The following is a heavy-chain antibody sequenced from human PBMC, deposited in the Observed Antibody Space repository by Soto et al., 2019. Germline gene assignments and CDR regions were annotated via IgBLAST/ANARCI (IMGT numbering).Heavy chain of an antibody. CDR1: GFNFNYYW. CDR3: ARGDRGGFGL. CDR2: IHSDGSRT. Sequence: EVQLVESEGGLVQRGGSLRLSCAASGFNFNYYWMHWLRQAPGQGLVWVSHIHSDGSRTTYADSVKGRFTISRDNAKNTVYLQMNSLRAEDTAVYYCARGDRGGFGLWGQGTTVTVSS. V-gene: IGHV3-74*01. J-gene: IGHJ3*01. D-gene: IGHD2-21*02.